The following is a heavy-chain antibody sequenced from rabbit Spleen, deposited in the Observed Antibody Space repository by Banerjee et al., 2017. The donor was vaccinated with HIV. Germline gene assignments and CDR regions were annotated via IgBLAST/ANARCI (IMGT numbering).Heavy chain of an antibody. J-gene: IGHJ6*01. CDR1: GFSFSSNW. Sequence: LEESGGGLVKPGGTLTLTCTVSGFSFSSNWICWVRQAPGKGLEWIACIYVIDNNGSTFYASWAKGRFTISKTSSTTVTLQMTSLTAADTATYACARDAGTSFSTYGMDLWGPGTLVTVS. CDR3: ARDAGTSFSTYGMDL. D-gene: IGHD8-1*01. V-gene: IGHV1S45*01. CDR2: IYVIDNNGST.